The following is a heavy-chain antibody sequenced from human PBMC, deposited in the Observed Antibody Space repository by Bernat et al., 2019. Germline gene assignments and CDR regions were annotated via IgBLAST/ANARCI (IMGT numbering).Heavy chain of an antibody. Sequence: QVQLVQSGAEVKKPGASVKVSCKASGYTFTSYYIHWVRQAPGQGLEWMGWISGYNGDTHYAQKLQARVTMTIDASTSTAYMELRSLRSDDTAVYFCARDPSNTSGWNAYFDYWGQGTLVTVSS. D-gene: IGHD6-19*01. CDR3: ARDPSNTSGWNAYFDY. J-gene: IGHJ4*02. V-gene: IGHV1-18*04. CDR2: ISGYNGDT. CDR1: GYTFTSYY.